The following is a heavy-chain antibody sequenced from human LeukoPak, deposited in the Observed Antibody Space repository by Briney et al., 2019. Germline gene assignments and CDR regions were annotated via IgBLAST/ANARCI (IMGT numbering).Heavy chain of an antibody. V-gene: IGHV1-18*01. J-gene: IGHJ5*02. CDR3: ARGGLCSGGSCYGGDWFDP. CDR2: ISAYNGNT. D-gene: IGHD2-15*01. Sequence: GASVKVSCKASGYTFTSYGISWVRQAPGQGLEWMGWISAYNGNTNYAQKLQGRVTMTTDTSTSTAYMELRSLRSDDTAVYYCARGGLCSGGSCYGGDWFDPWGQGTLVTVSS. CDR1: GYTFTSYG.